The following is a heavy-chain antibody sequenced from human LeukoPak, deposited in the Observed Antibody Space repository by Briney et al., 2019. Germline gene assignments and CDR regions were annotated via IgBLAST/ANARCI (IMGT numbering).Heavy chain of an antibody. CDR2: IYYSGST. CDR3: ARGIRYYYDSSGYYRTDRFDP. D-gene: IGHD3-22*01. Sequence: PSETLPLTCTVSGGSISSYYWSWIRQPPGKGLEWIGYIYYSGSTNYNPSLKSRVTISVDTSKNQFSLKLSSVTAADTAVYYCARGIRYYYDSSGYYRTDRFDPWGQGTLVTVSS. J-gene: IGHJ5*02. CDR1: GGSISSYY. V-gene: IGHV4-59*01.